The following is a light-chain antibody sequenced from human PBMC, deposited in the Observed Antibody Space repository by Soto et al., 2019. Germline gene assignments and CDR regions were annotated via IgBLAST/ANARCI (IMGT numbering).Light chain of an antibody. CDR3: QLYSGSPWT. CDR2: GVS. V-gene: IGKV3-20*01. CDR1: QSISHNY. J-gene: IGKJ1*01. Sequence: IVLTQSPGTLSLSPGERATLSCRASQSISHNYLAWYQQEPGQAPRLLIHGVSIRATGIPDRFRGRGSGADFTLSISRLEPEDFAVYYCQLYSGSPWTFGQGTKVEIK.